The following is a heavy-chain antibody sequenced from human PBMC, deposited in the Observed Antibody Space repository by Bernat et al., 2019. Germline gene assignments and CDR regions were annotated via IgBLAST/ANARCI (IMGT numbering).Heavy chain of an antibody. Sequence: QVQLVQSGAEVKKPGASVKVSCKASGYTFTNYGISWVRQAPGQGLEWMGWIRAYNDNTNYAQKFPGRLTVTTDTSTSTAYMELRSLGSDDTAVYYCARGGSGYDRWFDPWGQGTLVTVSS. D-gene: IGHD5-12*01. CDR3: ARGGSGYDRWFDP. CDR2: IRAYNDNT. CDR1: GYTFTNYG. J-gene: IGHJ5*02. V-gene: IGHV1-18*01.